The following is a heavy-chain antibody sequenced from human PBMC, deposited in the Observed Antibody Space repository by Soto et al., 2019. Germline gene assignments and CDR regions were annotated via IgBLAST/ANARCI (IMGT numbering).Heavy chain of an antibody. CDR3: ARMQSSGWYWETHPFDS. Sequence: QVTLKESGPVLGKPTETLTLTCTVAGFSLSNARLGVSWIRQPPGKALEWLAHIFSNDEKSYTTSLKSRLTISKDTSKSQVALTMTIMDPVDTATYYCARMQSSGWYWETHPFDSWGQGTLVTVSS. D-gene: IGHD6-19*01. CDR1: GFSLSNARLG. CDR2: IFSNDEK. V-gene: IGHV2-26*01. J-gene: IGHJ4*02.